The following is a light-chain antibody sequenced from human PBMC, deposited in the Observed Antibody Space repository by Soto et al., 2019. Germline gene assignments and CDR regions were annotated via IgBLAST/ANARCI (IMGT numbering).Light chain of an antibody. Sequence: EIVMTQSPATLSVSPGERATLSCRASQSVSRNLAWYQQKPGQAPRLLNYGASTRATGIPARFSGSGSGTEFTLTISGLQSEDFAVYYCQQYNNWPRTFGQGTKVEI. CDR3: QQYNNWPRT. CDR1: QSVSRN. CDR2: GAS. J-gene: IGKJ1*01. V-gene: IGKV3-15*01.